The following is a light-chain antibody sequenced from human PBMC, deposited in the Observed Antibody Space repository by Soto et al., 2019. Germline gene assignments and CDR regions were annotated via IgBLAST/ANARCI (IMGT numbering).Light chain of an antibody. Sequence: DIQMTQSPSTLSATAGDRVTITCLASQSISSWLAWYQHKPGKAPKLLIYDASNLDSGVPSRFSGSGSGTEFTLTISSLQSEDFAVYYCQQYNNWPPITFGQGTRLET. CDR2: DAS. CDR3: QQYNNWPPIT. V-gene: IGKV1-5*01. J-gene: IGKJ5*01. CDR1: QSISSW.